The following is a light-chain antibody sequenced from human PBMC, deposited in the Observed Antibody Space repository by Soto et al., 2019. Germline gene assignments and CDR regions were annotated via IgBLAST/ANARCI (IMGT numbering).Light chain of an antibody. Sequence: EIVLTQSPATLSLSPGERATLSCRASQSVSSYSAWYQQKPGQAPRLLIYDASNRATGIPARFSGSGSGTDFTLTISSLEPEDFAVYHCQQRSNWPLYTFGQGTKLEIK. CDR3: QQRSNWPLYT. V-gene: IGKV3-11*01. J-gene: IGKJ2*01. CDR1: QSVSSY. CDR2: DAS.